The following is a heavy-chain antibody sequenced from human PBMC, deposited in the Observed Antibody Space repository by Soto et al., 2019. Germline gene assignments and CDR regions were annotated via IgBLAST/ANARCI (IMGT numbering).Heavy chain of an antibody. CDR2: IIPVLTIT. J-gene: IGHJ6*02. V-gene: IGHV1-69*02. D-gene: IGHD2-21*02. Sequence: QAQLVQSGAEVKKPGSSMRLSCSTSGGSFSSYTLNWVRQAPGQGLEWLGRIIPVLTITDYAQKFRGRLTITAGKSSNTAYMELTSLRSDDTAVYYCARRRYCGADCYKNYYFGMDVWGQGTTVTVSS. CDR1: GGSFSSYT. CDR3: ARRRYCGADCYKNYYFGMDV.